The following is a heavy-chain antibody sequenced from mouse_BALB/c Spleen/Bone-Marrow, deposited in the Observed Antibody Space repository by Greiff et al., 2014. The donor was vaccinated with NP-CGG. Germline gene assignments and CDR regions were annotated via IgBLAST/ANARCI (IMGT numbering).Heavy chain of an antibody. CDR2: INPGSGGA. CDR1: GYAFTNYL. Sequence: QVQLQQPGAELVRPGTAVNVSCKASGYAFTNYLIEWVKQRPGQGLEWIGVINPGSGGANYNEKFKGKATLSADKSSSTAYMQLSSLTSDDSAVYFCARFGRYYFDYWGQGTTLTVSP. CDR3: ARFGRYYFDY. V-gene: IGHV1-54*01. J-gene: IGHJ2*01.